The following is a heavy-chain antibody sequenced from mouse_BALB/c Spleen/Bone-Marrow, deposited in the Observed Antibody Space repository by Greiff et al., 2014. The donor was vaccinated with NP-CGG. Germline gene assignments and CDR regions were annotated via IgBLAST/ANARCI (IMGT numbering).Heavy chain of an antibody. D-gene: IGHD2-1*01. CDR1: GYIFSSYW. Sequence: ESGAELMKPGASVKISCKATGYIFSSYWIEWIKQRPGRGLEWIGEILPGSGRANYNENFKGKATFTADTSSNTAYMQLSSLTSEDSAVYYCARGLYGNYGEWGQGASVTVSS. J-gene: IGHJ4*01. CDR3: ARGLYGNYGE. CDR2: ILPGSGRA. V-gene: IGHV1-9*01.